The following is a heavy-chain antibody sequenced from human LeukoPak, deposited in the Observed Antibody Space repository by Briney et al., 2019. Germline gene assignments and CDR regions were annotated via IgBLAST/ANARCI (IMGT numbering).Heavy chain of an antibody. V-gene: IGHV3-23*01. Sequence: GGSLRLSCAASGFTFSSYAMSWVRQAPGKGLEWVPAISGSGGSTYYADSVKGRFTISRDNSKNTLYLQMNSLRAEDTAVYYCAKDPTAIVGATTGYWGQGTLVTVSS. D-gene: IGHD1-26*01. CDR2: ISGSGGST. CDR1: GFTFSSYA. CDR3: AKDPTAIVGATTGY. J-gene: IGHJ4*02.